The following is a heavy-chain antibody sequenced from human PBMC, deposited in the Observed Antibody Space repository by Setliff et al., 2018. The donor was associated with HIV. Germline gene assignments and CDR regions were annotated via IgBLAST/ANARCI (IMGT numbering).Heavy chain of an antibody. D-gene: IGHD3-22*01. V-gene: IGHV3-9*01. Sequence: PGGSLRLSCAASGFIFHEYSMHWVRQAPGKGLEWVAGVNWNRDNLGYADSVQGRFIISRDNAKKSLYLQMSSLRAEDTALYFCAKDISGPPPDYYDTSGYYGDAFDFWGRGTMGTVSS. CDR1: GFIFHEYS. CDR3: AKDISGPPPDYYDTSGYYGDAFDF. J-gene: IGHJ3*01. CDR2: VNWNRDNL.